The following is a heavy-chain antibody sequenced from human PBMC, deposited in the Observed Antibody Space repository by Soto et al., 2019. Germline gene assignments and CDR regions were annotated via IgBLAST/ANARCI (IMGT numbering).Heavy chain of an antibody. D-gene: IGHD6-6*01. CDR2: ISIRGGDE. J-gene: IGHJ4*02. CDR1: GFTFSSYA. V-gene: IGHV3-30*03. CDR3: ARGTIVARQHLDY. Sequence: QVQLVESGGGVVQPGKSLRLSCAASGFTFSSYAMHWARQAPGKGLEWVTVISIRGGDEYYAESVRGRFTISRDDSKNTLYLQMDSLRLADTAVYNCARGTIVARQHLDYWGEGTLVTVSS.